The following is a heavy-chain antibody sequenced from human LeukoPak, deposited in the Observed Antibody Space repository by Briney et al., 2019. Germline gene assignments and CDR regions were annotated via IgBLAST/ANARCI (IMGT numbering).Heavy chain of an antibody. Sequence: GGSLRLSCAASGFTFSSYAMSWVRQAPGKGLEWVSAICGSGGSTYYADSVKGRFTISRDNSKNTLYLQMNSLRAEDTAVYYCAKDRERGYSGYDSPTDYWGQGTLVTVSS. V-gene: IGHV3-23*01. J-gene: IGHJ4*02. CDR1: GFTFSSYA. CDR3: AKDRERGYSGYDSPTDY. D-gene: IGHD5-12*01. CDR2: ICGSGGST.